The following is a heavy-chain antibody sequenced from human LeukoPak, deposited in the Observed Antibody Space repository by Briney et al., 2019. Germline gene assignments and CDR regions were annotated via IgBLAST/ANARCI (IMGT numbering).Heavy chain of an antibody. CDR2: INSDGSST. CDR3: ARDLPDSYGPEGNWYFDL. J-gene: IGHJ2*01. Sequence: GSLRLSCVASGFTFSSYWMHWVRQAPGKGLVWVSRINSDGSSTSYADSVKGRFTISRDNAKNTLYLQMNSLRAEDTAVYYCARDLPDSYGPEGNWYFDLWGRGTLVTVSS. D-gene: IGHD5-18*01. CDR1: GFTFSSYW. V-gene: IGHV3-74*01.